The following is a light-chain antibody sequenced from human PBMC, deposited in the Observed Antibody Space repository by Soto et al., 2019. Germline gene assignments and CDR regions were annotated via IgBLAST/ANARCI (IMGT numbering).Light chain of an antibody. CDR2: DAS. Sequence: DIQMTQSPSTLSASVGDRVTITCQASQDITNYLNWYQQKPGRAPKLLIYDASNLKTGVPSRFSGGGSGTDFTFTISRLQPDDIATYFCQHIYSIPITFGQGTRLEIK. V-gene: IGKV1-33*01. J-gene: IGKJ5*01. CDR1: QDITNY. CDR3: QHIYSIPIT.